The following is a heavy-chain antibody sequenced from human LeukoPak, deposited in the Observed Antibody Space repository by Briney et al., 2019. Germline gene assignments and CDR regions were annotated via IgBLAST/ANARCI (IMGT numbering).Heavy chain of an antibody. D-gene: IGHD3-10*01. CDR2: INSGDGGT. J-gene: IGHJ4*02. V-gene: IGHV1-46*01. CDR1: VYSFTSYY. Sequence: ASVKVSCKTSVYSFTSYYTHWVRQDPGQGLEWMGSINSGDGGTTLPQKFQGRVTLTRDTSTSTLYMELSSLRSEDTAIYYCAREWGPGSSWYFDFWGQGTLVTVSS. CDR3: AREWGPGSSWYFDF.